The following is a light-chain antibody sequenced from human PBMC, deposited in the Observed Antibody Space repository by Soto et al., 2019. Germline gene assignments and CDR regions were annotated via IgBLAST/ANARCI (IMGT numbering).Light chain of an antibody. CDR1: QSINNW. V-gene: IGKV1-5*01. CDR3: QQYHTYRT. Sequence: DIQMTQSPSTLSASVGDRVTITCRASQSINNWVAWYQQKPGKAPKFLIYDASSLKSGVPSRFSGSGSGTEFTLTISSLQPDDFATHSCQQYHTYRTFGQGTKV. CDR2: DAS. J-gene: IGKJ1*01.